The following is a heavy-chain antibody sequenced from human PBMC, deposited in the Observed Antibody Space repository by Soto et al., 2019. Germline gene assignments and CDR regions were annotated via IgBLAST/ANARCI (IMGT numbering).Heavy chain of an antibody. CDR3: ALHYGSGSNYYYYGMDV. V-gene: IGHV1-69*12. Sequence: QAQLVQSGAEVKKPGSSVKVSCKASGGTFSSYAIGWVRQAPGQGREWMGGIIPIFGTANYAQKFQGRVTITADESTSTAYMELSSLRSEDTAVYYCALHYGSGSNYYYYGMDVWGQGTTVTVSS. CDR1: GGTFSSYA. D-gene: IGHD3-10*01. CDR2: IIPIFGTA. J-gene: IGHJ6*02.